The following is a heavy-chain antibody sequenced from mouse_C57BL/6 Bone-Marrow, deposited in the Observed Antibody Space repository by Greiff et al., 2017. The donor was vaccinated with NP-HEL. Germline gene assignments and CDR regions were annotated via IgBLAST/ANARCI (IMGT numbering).Heavy chain of an antibody. V-gene: IGHV1-61*01. D-gene: IGHD1-1*01. CDR2: IYPSDSET. CDR1: GYTFTSYW. J-gene: IGHJ4*01. CDR3: ARAGSGAMDY. Sequence: QVQLQQPGAELVRPGSSVKLSCKASGYTFTSYWMDWVQQRPGQGLEWIGNIYPSDSETHYNQKFKDKATLTVDKSSSTAYMQLSSLTSEGSAVYYCARAGSGAMDYWGQGTSVTVSS.